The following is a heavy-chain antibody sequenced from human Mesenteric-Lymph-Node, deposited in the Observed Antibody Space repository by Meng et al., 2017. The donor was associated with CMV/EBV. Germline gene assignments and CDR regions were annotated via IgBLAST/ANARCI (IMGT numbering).Heavy chain of an antibody. J-gene: IGHJ4*02. D-gene: IGHD3-22*01. CDR3: ARAADNNGYYYDY. Sequence: ASVKVSCKASGYTFTGYYMHWVRQAPGQGLEWMGWMNPKSGGTKYAQNFQGRVTMTRDTSIATAYMELSSLNSDDTAVYYCARAADNNGYYYDYWGQGTLVTVSS. CDR2: MNPKSGGT. V-gene: IGHV1-2*02. CDR1: GYTFTGYY.